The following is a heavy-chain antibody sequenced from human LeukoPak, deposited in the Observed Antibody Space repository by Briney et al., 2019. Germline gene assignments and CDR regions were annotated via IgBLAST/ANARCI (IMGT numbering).Heavy chain of an antibody. CDR3: ARTIQLWLRGGFGY. CDR1: GGSITSGNW. D-gene: IGHD5-18*01. Sequence: SETLSLTCAVSGGSITSGNWWSWVRQSPGKGLEWIGEIYHTGNTNYNPSLKSRVTISVDTSKNQFSLKLSSVTAADTAVYYCARTIQLWLRGGFGYWGQGTLVTVSS. V-gene: IGHV4-4*02. CDR2: IYHTGNT. J-gene: IGHJ4*02.